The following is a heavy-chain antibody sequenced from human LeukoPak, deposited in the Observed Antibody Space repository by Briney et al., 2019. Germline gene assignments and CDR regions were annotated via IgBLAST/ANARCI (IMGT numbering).Heavy chain of an antibody. CDR3: ARNDYSNYDYYYYYMDV. CDR1: GGTFSSYA. CDR2: IIPIFGTA. V-gene: IGHV1-69*05. D-gene: IGHD4-11*01. Sequence: GASVKVSCKASGGTFSSYAISWVRQAPGQGLEWMGGIIPIFGTANYAQKFQGRVTITTDESTSTAYMELSSLRSEDTAVYCCARNDYSNYDYYYYYMDVWGKGTTVTVSS. J-gene: IGHJ6*03.